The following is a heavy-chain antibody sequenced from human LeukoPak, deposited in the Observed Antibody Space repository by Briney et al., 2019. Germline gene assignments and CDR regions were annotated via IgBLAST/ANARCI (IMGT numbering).Heavy chain of an antibody. Sequence: PGGSLRLSCAASGFTFSSYGMSWVRQAPGKGLEWVSYISSSSSTIYYADSVKGRFTISRDNAKNSLYLQMNSLRAEDTAVYYCAREASSGYSDYWGQGTLVTVSS. CDR1: GFTFSSYG. D-gene: IGHD3-22*01. J-gene: IGHJ4*02. CDR3: AREASSGYSDY. V-gene: IGHV3-48*01. CDR2: ISSSSSTI.